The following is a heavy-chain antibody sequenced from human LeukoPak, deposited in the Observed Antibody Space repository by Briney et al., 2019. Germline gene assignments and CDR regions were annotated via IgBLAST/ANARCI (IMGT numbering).Heavy chain of an antibody. Sequence: ASVKVSCKASGYTFTGYYMHWARQAPGQGLEWMGWINPNSGGTNYAQKFQGRVTMTRDTSISTAYMELSRLRSDDTAVYYCARGPYYYDSSGYYPSDYWGQGTLVTVSS. CDR1: GYTFTGYY. CDR2: INPNSGGT. CDR3: ARGPYYYDSSGYYPSDY. V-gene: IGHV1-2*02. J-gene: IGHJ4*02. D-gene: IGHD3-22*01.